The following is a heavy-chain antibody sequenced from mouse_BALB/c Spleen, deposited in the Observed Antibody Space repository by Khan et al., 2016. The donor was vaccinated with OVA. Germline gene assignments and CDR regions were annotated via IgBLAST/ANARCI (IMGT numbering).Heavy chain of an antibody. CDR1: GFSLSRYN. D-gene: IGHD2-14*01. J-gene: IGHJ4*01. V-gene: IGHV2-6-4*01. Sequence: VQLQESGPGLVAPSQSQSITCTVSGFSLSRYNIHWVRQPPGKGLEWLGMIWGGGGTDYNSTLKSRLSISKDNSKSQVFLKMNSLQTDDTAMYYWARAYYRYDGYYAMDYWGQGTSVTVSS. CDR3: ARAYYRYDGYYAMDY. CDR2: IWGGGGT.